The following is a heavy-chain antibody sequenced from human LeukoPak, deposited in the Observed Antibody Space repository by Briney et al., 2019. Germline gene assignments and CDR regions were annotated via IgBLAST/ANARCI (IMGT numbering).Heavy chain of an antibody. V-gene: IGHV3-23*01. CDR3: AKSARLRYFDWLLSYYYYGMDV. D-gene: IGHD3-9*01. J-gene: IGHJ6*02. CDR1: GFTFSSCA. Sequence: PGGSLRLSCAASGFTFSSCAMSWVRQAPGKGLEWVSATSGSGGSTYYADSVKGRFTISRDNSKNTLYLQMNSLRAEDTAVYYCAKSARLRYFDWLLSYYYYGMDVWGQGTTVTVSS. CDR2: TSGSGGST.